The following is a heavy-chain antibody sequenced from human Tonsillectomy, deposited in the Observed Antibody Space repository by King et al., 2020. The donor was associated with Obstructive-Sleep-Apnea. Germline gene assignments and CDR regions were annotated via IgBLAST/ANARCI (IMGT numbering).Heavy chain of an antibody. CDR3: ARVPPRDMGDFWGFDP. D-gene: IGHD3-16*01. CDR1: GASISTTTYQ. CDR2: IYYSGTT. J-gene: IGHJ5*02. V-gene: IGHV4-39*07. Sequence: QLQESGPRLVKTSETLSLICSVSGASISTTTYQWGWIRQPPGKGLEWIGTIYYSGTTYYNPSLESRVSISVDTSKNQFSLTVTSVNAADTAVYYCARVPPRDMGDFWGFDPWGQGILVTVSS.